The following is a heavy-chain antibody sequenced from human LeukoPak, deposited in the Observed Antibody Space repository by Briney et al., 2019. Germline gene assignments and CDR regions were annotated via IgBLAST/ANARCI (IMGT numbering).Heavy chain of an antibody. CDR1: GFTFSNYW. J-gene: IGHJ4*02. Sequence: GGSLRLSCAGSGFTFSNYWMSWVRQAPGKGLEWVSSISSSSSYIYYADSVKGRFTISRDNAKNSLYLQMNSLRAEDTAVYYCATLGPPVGAPDFDYWGQGTLVTVSS. CDR2: ISSSSSYI. CDR3: ATLGPPVGAPDFDY. D-gene: IGHD1-26*01. V-gene: IGHV3-21*01.